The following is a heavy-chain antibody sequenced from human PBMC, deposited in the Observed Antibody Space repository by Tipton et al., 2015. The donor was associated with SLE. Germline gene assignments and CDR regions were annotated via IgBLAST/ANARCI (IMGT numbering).Heavy chain of an antibody. V-gene: IGHV3-30*04. CDR3: ARECIAAAGDSFDY. D-gene: IGHD6-13*01. J-gene: IGHJ4*02. CDR1: GFTFSSYA. Sequence: SLRLSCAASGFTFSSYAMHWVRQAPGKGLEWVAVISYDGSNKYYADSVKGRFTISRGNSKNTLYLQMNSLRAEDTAVYYCARECIAAAGDSFDYWGQGTLVTVSS. CDR2: ISYDGSNK.